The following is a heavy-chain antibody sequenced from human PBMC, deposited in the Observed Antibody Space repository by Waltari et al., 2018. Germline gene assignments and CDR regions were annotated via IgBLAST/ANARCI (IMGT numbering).Heavy chain of an antibody. CDR2: IYYSGST. V-gene: IGHV4-59*11. CDR1: GGSLSSHC. CDR3: AMTSMTTRVGKDV. D-gene: IGHD4-17*01. J-gene: IGHJ6*02. Sequence: QVQLQESGPGLVKPSETLSLTCTVSGGSLSSHCWSWIRQPPGKGLEWIWYIYYSGSTNYNPSLKSRVTISVDTSKNQFSLKLSSVTAADTAVYYCAMTSMTTRVGKDVWGQGTTVTVSS.